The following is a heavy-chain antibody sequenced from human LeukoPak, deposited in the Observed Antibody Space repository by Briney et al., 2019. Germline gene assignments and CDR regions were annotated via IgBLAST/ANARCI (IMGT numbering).Heavy chain of an antibody. Sequence: SETLSLTCAVYGGSFSGYYWSWIRQPPGKGLEWIGEINHSGSTNYNPSLKSRVTISVDTSENQFSLKLSSVTAADTAVYYCARGPRITMVRGVIPEPFDYWGQGTLVTVSS. CDR2: INHSGST. V-gene: IGHV4-34*01. D-gene: IGHD3-10*01. J-gene: IGHJ4*02. CDR1: GGSFSGYY. CDR3: ARGPRITMVRGVIPEPFDY.